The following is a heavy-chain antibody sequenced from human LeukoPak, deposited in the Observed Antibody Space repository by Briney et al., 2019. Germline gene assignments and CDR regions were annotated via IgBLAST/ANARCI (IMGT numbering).Heavy chain of an antibody. Sequence: SETLSLTCTVSGGSISSGGYYWSWIRQHPGKGLEWIGYIYYSGSTYYNPSLKSRVTISVDTSKNRFSLKLSSVTAADTAVYYCARGGSIYYYYGMDVWGQGTTVTVSS. D-gene: IGHD2/OR15-2a*01. J-gene: IGHJ6*02. CDR2: IYYSGST. CDR1: GGSISSGGYY. CDR3: ARGGSIYYYYGMDV. V-gene: IGHV4-31*03.